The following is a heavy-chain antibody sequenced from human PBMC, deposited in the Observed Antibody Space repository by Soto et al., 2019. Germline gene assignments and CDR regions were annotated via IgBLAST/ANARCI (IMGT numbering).Heavy chain of an antibody. D-gene: IGHD3-22*01. CDR1: GYTFTGYY. J-gene: IGHJ4*02. CDR2: INPNSGGT. V-gene: IGHV1-2*02. Sequence: ASVKVSCKASGYTFTGYYMHWVRQAPGQGLEWMGWINPNSGGTNYAQKFQGRVTMTRDTSISTAYMELSRLRSDDTAVYYCARGPLVYYYDSSGGGYWGQGTLVTVSS. CDR3: ARGPLVYYYDSSGGGY.